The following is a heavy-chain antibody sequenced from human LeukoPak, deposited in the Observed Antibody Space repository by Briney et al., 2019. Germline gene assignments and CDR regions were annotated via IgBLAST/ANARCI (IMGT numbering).Heavy chain of an antibody. CDR1: GYSFTSYW. J-gene: IGHJ4*02. CDR2: IDPSDSYT. V-gene: IGHV5-10-1*01. CDR3: ARTYYDILTGEVHFDY. Sequence: GESLKISRKGSGYSFTSYWISWVRQMPGKGLEWMGRIDPSDSYTNYSPSFQGHVTISADKSISTAYLQWSSLKASDTAMYYCARTYYDILTGEVHFDYWGQGTLVTVSS. D-gene: IGHD3-9*01.